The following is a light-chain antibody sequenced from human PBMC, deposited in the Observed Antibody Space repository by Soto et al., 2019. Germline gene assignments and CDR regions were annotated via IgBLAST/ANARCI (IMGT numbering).Light chain of an antibody. CDR3: HQRYNWPRVT. CDR2: DVS. CDR1: QSVSNS. V-gene: IGKV3-11*01. J-gene: IGKJ5*01. Sequence: EIVLTQSPATLSLSPGERVTLSCRASQSVSNSLAWYQQKPCQPPRLLIYDVSNRATGIPARFSGSGSGTDFTLTITSLEPEDFAVYFCHQRYNWPRVTVGQGTKLDIK.